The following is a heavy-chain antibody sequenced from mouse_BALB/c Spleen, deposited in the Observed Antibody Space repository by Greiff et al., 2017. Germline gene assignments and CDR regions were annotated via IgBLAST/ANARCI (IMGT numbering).Heavy chain of an antibody. J-gene: IGHJ2*01. CDR1: GFTFSSFG. Sequence: EVKVVESGGGLVQPGGSRKLSCAASGFTFSSFGMHWVRQAPEKGLEWVAYISSGSSTIYYADTVKGRFTISRDNPKNTLFLQMTSLRSEDTAMYYCAREEGYDYFDYWGQGTTLTVSS. CDR3: AREEGYDYFDY. D-gene: IGHD2-2*01. CDR2: ISSGSSTI. V-gene: IGHV5-17*02.